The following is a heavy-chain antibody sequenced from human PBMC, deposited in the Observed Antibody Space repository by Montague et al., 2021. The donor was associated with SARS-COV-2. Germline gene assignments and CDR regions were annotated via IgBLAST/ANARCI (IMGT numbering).Heavy chain of an antibody. J-gene: IGHJ3*02. V-gene: IGHV6-1*01. CDR2: TYYRSEWYH. CDR3: ARATTRMLYPENAFDI. Sequence: CAISGDSASSNTATWNWIRQSPSRGLEWLGRTYYRSEWYHDYAISLKSRITINPDTSKNQFSLQLSSVAPEDTAVFYCARATTRMLYPENAFDIWGQGTMVTVSS. CDR1: GDSASSNTAT. D-gene: IGHD2-15*01.